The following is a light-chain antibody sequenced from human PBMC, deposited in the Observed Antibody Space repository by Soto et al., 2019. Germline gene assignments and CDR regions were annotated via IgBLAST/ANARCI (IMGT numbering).Light chain of an antibody. CDR3: QQYGSSPWT. V-gene: IGKV3-20*01. CDR2: GAS. CDR1: QSVSSSY. Sequence: EIVLPQSPGTLSLSPGERATLSCRASQSVSSSYLAWYQHKPGQAPRLLIYGASSRATGIPDRFSGSGSGTDCTLTISRLEPEDFAVYYCQQYGSSPWTFGQGTKVEIK. J-gene: IGKJ1*01.